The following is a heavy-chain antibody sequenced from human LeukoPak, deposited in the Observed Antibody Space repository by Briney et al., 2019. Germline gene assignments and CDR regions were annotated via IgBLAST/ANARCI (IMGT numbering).Heavy chain of an antibody. Sequence: PGGSLRLSCTASGFTFSSYAMSWVRRAPGKGLEWVSTITGSGRSTYHADSAKGRFTISRDNSKDTLFLQLNSLTAADTAMYFCAKASVAIPQYCNSWGQGTLVTVSS. CDR1: GFTFSSYA. D-gene: IGHD2-2*02. CDR2: ITGSGRST. J-gene: IGHJ5*02. V-gene: IGHV3-23*01. CDR3: AKASVAIPQYCNS.